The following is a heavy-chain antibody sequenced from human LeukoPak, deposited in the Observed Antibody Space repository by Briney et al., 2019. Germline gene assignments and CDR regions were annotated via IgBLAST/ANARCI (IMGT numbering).Heavy chain of an antibody. CDR2: ISSSSSTI. CDR1: GSTFSNYS. Sequence: GGSLRLSCAASGSTFSNYSMNSVRQAPGKVLERVSYISSSSSTIYYADSVKGQFTISRDNAKHSLDLQMRSLRAERTAVYYCARVRDLYCGGECYSIAYWGQGTLVTVSS. J-gene: IGHJ4*02. D-gene: IGHD2-21*01. CDR3: ARVRDLYCGGECYSIAY. V-gene: IGHV3-48*04.